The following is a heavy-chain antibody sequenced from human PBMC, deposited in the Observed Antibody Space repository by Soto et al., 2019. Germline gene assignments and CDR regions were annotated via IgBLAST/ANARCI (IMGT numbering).Heavy chain of an antibody. J-gene: IGHJ6*02. CDR3: ANSVGGTNSYYAMDV. CDR1: GFTFSLYA. D-gene: IGHD2-15*01. V-gene: IGHV3-23*01. CDR2: ISGSGVNT. Sequence: EVQLLESGGGLVQPGGSLRLSCAASGFTFSLYAMTWVRQAPGKGLEWVSVISGSGVNTYYADSVKGRFTVSRDNSKNTLSLQMSSLGVEDTAVYYCANSVGGTNSYYAMDVWGRGTTVTVS.